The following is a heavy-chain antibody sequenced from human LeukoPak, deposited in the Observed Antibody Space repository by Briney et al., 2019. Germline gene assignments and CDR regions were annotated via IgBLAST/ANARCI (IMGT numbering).Heavy chain of an antibody. D-gene: IGHD1-26*01. CDR2: IIPIFGTA. J-gene: IGHJ5*02. CDR1: GGTFSSYA. CDR3: ALGAGNNWFDP. V-gene: IGHV1-69*13. Sequence: GASVKVSCKASGGTFSSYAIGWVRQAPGQGLEWMGGIIPIFGTANYAQKFQGRVTITADESTSTAYMELSSLRSEDTAVYYCALGAGNNWFDPWGQGTLVTVSS.